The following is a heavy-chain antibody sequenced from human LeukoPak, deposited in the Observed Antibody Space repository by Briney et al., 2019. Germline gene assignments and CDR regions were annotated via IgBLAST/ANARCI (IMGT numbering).Heavy chain of an antibody. Sequence: PGGSLRLSCAASGFTFSSYSMNWVRQAPGKGLEWVSYISRSSDIIYYADSVKGRFTISRDNSKNTLYLQMNSLRAEDTALYYCARGSYGDYDYWGQGTLVTVSS. CDR3: ARGSYGDYDY. V-gene: IGHV3-48*01. D-gene: IGHD4-17*01. CDR2: ISRSSDII. CDR1: GFTFSSYS. J-gene: IGHJ4*02.